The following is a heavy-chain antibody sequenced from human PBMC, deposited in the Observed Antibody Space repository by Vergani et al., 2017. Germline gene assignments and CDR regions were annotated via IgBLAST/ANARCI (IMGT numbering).Heavy chain of an antibody. CDR3: ARSARDSSSWDYYYGMDV. J-gene: IGHJ6*02. V-gene: IGHV4-30-4*01. CDR1: GGSISSGDYY. D-gene: IGHD6-13*01. Sequence: QVQLQESGPGLVKPSQTLSLTCTVSGGSISSGDYYWSWIRQPPGKGLEWIGYIYYSGSTYYNPSLKSRVTISVDTSKNQLSLKLSSVTAADTAVYYCARSARDSSSWDYYYGMDVWGQGTTVTVSS. CDR2: IYYSGST.